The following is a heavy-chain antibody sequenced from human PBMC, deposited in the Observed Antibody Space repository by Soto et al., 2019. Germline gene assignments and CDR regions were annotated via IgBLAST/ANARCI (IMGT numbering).Heavy chain of an antibody. J-gene: IGHJ4*02. CDR2: ISYDGSNK. CDR1: GFTFSSYG. Sequence: QVQLVESGGGVVQPGRSLRLSCAASGFTFSSYGMHWVRQAPGKGLEWVAVISYDGSNKYYADSVKGRFTISRDNSKNTLYLQMNSLRAEDTAVCYCAKDLEPTTVTTVDYWGQGTLVTVSS. CDR3: AKDLEPTTVTTVDY. D-gene: IGHD4-17*01. V-gene: IGHV3-30*18.